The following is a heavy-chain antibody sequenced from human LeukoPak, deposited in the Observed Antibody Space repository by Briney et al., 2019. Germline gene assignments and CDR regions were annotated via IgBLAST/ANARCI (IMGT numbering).Heavy chain of an antibody. Sequence: SVKVSCKASGGTFSSYAISWVRQAPGQGLEWMGGIIPIFGTANYAQKFQGRVTITADESTSTAYMELSSLRSEDTAVYYCARSRITIFGVVIIPNNWFDPWGQGTLVTVSS. CDR3: ARSRITIFGVVIIPNNWFDP. D-gene: IGHD3-3*01. CDR1: GGTFSSYA. CDR2: IIPIFGTA. J-gene: IGHJ5*02. V-gene: IGHV1-69*13.